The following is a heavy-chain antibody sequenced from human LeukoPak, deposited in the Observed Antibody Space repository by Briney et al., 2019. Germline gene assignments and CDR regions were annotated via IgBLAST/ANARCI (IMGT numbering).Heavy chain of an antibody. J-gene: IGHJ4*02. CDR2: IYCSGST. V-gene: IGHV4-59*01. D-gene: IGHD1-26*01. Sequence: PSETLSLTCTVSGGSISGYYWSWIRQPPGKGLEWIGYIYCSGSTNYNPSLKSRVTISVDTSKNQFSLKLSPVTAADTAVYYCARGREWEPKVFDYWGQGTLVTVSS. CDR1: GGSISGYY. CDR3: ARGREWEPKVFDY.